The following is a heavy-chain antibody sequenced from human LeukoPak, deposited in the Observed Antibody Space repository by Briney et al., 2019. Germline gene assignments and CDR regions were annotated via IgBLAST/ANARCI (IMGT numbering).Heavy chain of an antibody. V-gene: IGHV1-18*04. D-gene: IGHD3-9*01. J-gene: IGHJ6*03. CDR3: ARGPELYYDILTGYTPFHFTSYYMDV. CDR2: ISAYNGNT. Sequence: ASVKVSCKASGYTFTGYYMHWVRQAPGQGLEWMGWISAYNGNTNYAQKLQGRVTMTTDTSTSTAYMELRSLRSDDTAVYYCARGPELYYDILTGYTPFHFTSYYMDVWGKGTTVTISS. CDR1: GYTFTGYY.